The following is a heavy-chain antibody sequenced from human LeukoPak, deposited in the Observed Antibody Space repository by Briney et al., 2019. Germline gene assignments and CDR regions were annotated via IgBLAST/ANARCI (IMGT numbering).Heavy chain of an antibody. V-gene: IGHV3-7*03. CDR3: ARDLYSGSYYDDY. CDR1: GFTLSSYW. D-gene: IGHD1-26*01. Sequence: PGGSLRLSCVASGFTLSSYWMSWVRQAREKGLEWVANIKQDGSEKNYVDSVKGRFTISRDDAKNLLYLQMNSLRAEDTAVYYCARDLYSGSYYDDYWGQGTLVTVSS. J-gene: IGHJ4*02. CDR2: IKQDGSEK.